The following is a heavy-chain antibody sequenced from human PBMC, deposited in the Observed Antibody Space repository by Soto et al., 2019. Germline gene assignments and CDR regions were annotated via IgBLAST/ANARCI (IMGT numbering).Heavy chain of an antibody. CDR2: IISFFGGP. D-gene: IGHD3-3*01. Sequence: QVQLVQSGAVVKKPGSSVTVSGKASGGMFSDYTISWVRQAPGQGLEWMGGIISFFGGPHYAQKFPGRVTITADKPTSAGFLELTDPTSEDTAVYFWAKKGGGASIDFWRANGFDPWGQGTQVIVSS. CDR1: GGMFSDYT. J-gene: IGHJ5*02. CDR3: AKKGGGASIDFWRANGFDP. V-gene: IGHV1-69*06.